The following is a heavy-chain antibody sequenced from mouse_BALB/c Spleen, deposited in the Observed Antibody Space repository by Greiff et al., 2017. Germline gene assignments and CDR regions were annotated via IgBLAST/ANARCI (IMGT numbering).Heavy chain of an antibody. D-gene: IGHD1-1*01. CDR3: ARTPSLYYYGSSYLYFDV. CDR2: IHYSGST. CDR1: GYSITSGYS. Sequence: VQLKDSGPDLVKPSQSLSLTCTVTGYSITSGYSWHWIRQFPGNKLEWMGYIHYSGSTNYNPSLKSRISITRDTSKNQFFLQLNSVTTEDTATYYCARTPSLYYYGSSYLYFDVWGAGTTVTVSS. V-gene: IGHV3-1*02. J-gene: IGHJ1*01.